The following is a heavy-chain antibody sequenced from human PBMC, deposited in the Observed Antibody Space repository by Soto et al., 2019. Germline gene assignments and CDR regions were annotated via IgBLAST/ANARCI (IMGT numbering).Heavy chain of an antibody. J-gene: IGHJ6*02. CDR3: ARACGYSSSWYVFDYYYYGMDV. CDR2: ISYDGSNK. V-gene: IGHV3-30-3*01. D-gene: IGHD6-13*01. CDR1: GFTFSSYA. Sequence: GGSLRLSCAASGFTFSSYAMHWVRQAPGKGLEWVAVISYDGSNKYYADSVKGRSTISRDNSKNTLYLQMNSLRAEDTAVYYCARACGYSSSWYVFDYYYYGMDVWRQGTTVTVSS.